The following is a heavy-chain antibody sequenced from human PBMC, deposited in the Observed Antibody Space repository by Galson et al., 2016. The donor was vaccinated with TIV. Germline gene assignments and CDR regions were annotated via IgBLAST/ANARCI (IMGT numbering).Heavy chain of an antibody. CDR2: ISINGTT. Sequence: ETLSLTCAVSGASIGTHFWNWIRQAPGKGLEWIGYISINGTTNYNPSLRGRGTISLDTSKNQFSLKVTSVTAADTAVYYCARCWGNDNVFTGPILWGMDVWGQGTLVTVSS. V-gene: IGHV4-59*11. CDR1: GASIGTHF. CDR3: ARCWGNDNVFTGPILWGMDV. D-gene: IGHD3-9*01. J-gene: IGHJ4*02.